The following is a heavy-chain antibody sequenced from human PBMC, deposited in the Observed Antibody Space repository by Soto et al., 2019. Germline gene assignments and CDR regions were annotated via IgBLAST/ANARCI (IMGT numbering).Heavy chain of an antibody. D-gene: IGHD3-3*01. Sequence: ASVKVSCKASGGTFSSYAISWVRQAPGQGLEWMGGIIPIFGNTNYAQKLQGRVTMTTDTSTSTAYMELRSLRSDDTAVYYCARDLDGYDFWSGSYYYGMDVWGQGTTVTVSS. CDR1: GGTFSSYA. J-gene: IGHJ6*02. CDR3: ARDLDGYDFWSGSYYYGMDV. V-gene: IGHV1-18*01. CDR2: IIPIFGNT.